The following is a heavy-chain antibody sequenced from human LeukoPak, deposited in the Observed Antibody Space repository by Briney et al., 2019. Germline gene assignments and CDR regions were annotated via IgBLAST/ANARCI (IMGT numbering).Heavy chain of an antibody. J-gene: IGHJ4*02. Sequence: GASVKVSCKASGYTFTGYYMHWVRQAPGQGLEWTGWINPNSGGTNYAQKFQGRVTMTRDTSISTAYMELSRLRSDDTAVYYCARVFGDEADTAMVTGYWGQGTLVTVSS. CDR3: ARVFGDEADTAMVTGY. CDR2: INPNSGGT. CDR1: GYTFTGYY. D-gene: IGHD5-18*01. V-gene: IGHV1-2*02.